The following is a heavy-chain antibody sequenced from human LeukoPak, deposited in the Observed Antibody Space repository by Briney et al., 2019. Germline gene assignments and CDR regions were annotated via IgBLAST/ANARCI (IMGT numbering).Heavy chain of an antibody. D-gene: IGHD3-10*01. CDR1: GYTFTSYY. Sequence: ASVKVSCKAFGYTFTSYYMHWVRQAPGQGLEWMGIINPSGGSTSYAQKFQGRVTMTRDTSTSTVYMELSSLRSEDTAVYYCARVWSPKYYYYYMDVWGKGTTVTVSS. CDR3: ARVWSPKYYYYYMDV. V-gene: IGHV1-46*01. CDR2: INPSGGST. J-gene: IGHJ6*03.